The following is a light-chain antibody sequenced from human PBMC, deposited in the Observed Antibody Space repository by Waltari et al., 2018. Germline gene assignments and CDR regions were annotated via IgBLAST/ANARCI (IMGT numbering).Light chain of an antibody. Sequence: DIQMTQSPSTLSASVGHRVPITCRASQSISNWLAWYQQKPGKAPKVLIYKSFTLQSGVPSRFSGSGSETEFILTISSLQPDDFATYYCQQYNIWPYTFGQGTTLEI. CDR2: KSF. J-gene: IGKJ2*01. CDR1: QSISNW. CDR3: QQYNIWPYT. V-gene: IGKV1-5*03.